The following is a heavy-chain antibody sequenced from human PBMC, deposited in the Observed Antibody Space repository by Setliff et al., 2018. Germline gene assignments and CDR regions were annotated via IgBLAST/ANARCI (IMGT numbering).Heavy chain of an antibody. CDR3: AREQWLDPPGYYYMDG. CDR2: IYIGGSA. Sequence: PSETLSLTCTVSGGSISSYYWSWIRQPAGKGLEWIGHIYIGGSANYNPSLKSRATMSIDTSKNQFSLKLNSVTAADMAVYYCAREQWLDPPGYYYMDGWAKGTTFTVSS. J-gene: IGHJ6*03. V-gene: IGHV4-4*07. CDR1: GGSISSYY. D-gene: IGHD6-19*01.